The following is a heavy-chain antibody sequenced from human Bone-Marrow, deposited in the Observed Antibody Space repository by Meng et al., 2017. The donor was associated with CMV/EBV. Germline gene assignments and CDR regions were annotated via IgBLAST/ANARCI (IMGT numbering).Heavy chain of an antibody. V-gene: IGHV4-39*01. CDR2: IYYSGST. Sequence: ESLKISCTVSGGSISSSSYYWGWIRQPPGKGLEWIGSIYYSGSTYYNPSLKSRVTISVDTSKNQFSLKLSSVTAADTAVYYCARMISIYGGYGMDVWGQGTTVTVSS. J-gene: IGHJ6*02. CDR3: ARMISIYGGYGMDV. CDR1: GGSISSSSYY. D-gene: IGHD3-3*01.